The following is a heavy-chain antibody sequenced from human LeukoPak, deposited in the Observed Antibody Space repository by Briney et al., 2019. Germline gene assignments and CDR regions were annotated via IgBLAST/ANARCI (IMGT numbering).Heavy chain of an antibody. CDR3: ARGSRIVVVPADNYGFDP. V-gene: IGHV1-8*01. CDR2: MNPNSGNT. J-gene: IGHJ5*02. Sequence: ASVKVSCKASGYTFTSYDINWVRQATGQGLEWMGWMNPNSGNTGYAQKFQGRVTMTRNTSINTAYMELSSLRSEDTAVYYCARGSRIVVVPADNYGFDPWGQGTLVTVSS. D-gene: IGHD2-2*01. CDR1: GYTFTSYD.